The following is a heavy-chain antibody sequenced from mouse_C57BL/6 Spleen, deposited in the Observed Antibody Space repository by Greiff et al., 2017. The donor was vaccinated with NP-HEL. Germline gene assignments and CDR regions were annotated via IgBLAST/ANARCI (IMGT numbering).Heavy chain of an antibody. CDR2: ISYDGSN. CDR3: ARDRNDVYFAY. D-gene: IGHD2-3*01. CDR1: GYSITSGYY. V-gene: IGHV3-6*01. Sequence: EVKLQESGPGLVKPSQSLSLTCSVTGYSITSGYYWNWIRQFPGNKLEWMGYISYDGSNNYNPSLKNRISITRDTSKNQFFLKLNSVTTEDTATFYCARDRNDVYFAYWGKGTLFPVSA. J-gene: IGHJ3*01.